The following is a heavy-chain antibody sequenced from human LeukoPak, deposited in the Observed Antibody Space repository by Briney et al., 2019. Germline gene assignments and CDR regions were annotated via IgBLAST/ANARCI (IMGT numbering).Heavy chain of an antibody. V-gene: IGHV3-48*03. Sequence: PGGSLRLSCAASGFTFSSYEMNWVRQAPGKGLEWVSYISSSGSTIYYADSVKGRYTISRDNAKNSLYLQMNSLRAEDTAVYYCARVDSYGGSYWGQGTLVTVSS. J-gene: IGHJ4*02. CDR1: GFTFSSYE. CDR3: ARVDSYGGSY. D-gene: IGHD5-18*01. CDR2: ISSSGSTI.